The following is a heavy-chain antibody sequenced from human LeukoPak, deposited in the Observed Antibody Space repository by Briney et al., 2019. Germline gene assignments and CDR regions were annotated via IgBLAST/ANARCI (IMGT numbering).Heavy chain of an antibody. CDR3: ARGHIVVVPAAYYYYYYMDV. Sequence: SETLSLTCAVYGGSFSGYYWSWIRHPPGKGLEWIGEINHSGSTNYNPSLKSRVTISVDTSKNPFALKLSSVTAADTAVYYCARGHIVVVPAAYYYYYYMDVWGKGTTVTVSS. J-gene: IGHJ6*03. CDR1: GGSFSGYY. V-gene: IGHV4-34*01. D-gene: IGHD2-2*01. CDR2: INHSGST.